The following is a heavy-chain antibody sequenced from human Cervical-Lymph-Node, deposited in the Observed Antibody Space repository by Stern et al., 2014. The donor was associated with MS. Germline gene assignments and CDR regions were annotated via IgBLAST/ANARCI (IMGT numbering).Heavy chain of an antibody. CDR2: INTNTGIP. D-gene: IGHD3-3*01. J-gene: IGHJ4*02. CDR3: ARLRVGNITRDY. Sequence: QVQLVQSGSELKKPGTSVKVSCKASGYTFTDYGINWVRQAPGKGLEWMGWINTNTGIPTYAQAFTGRFVFSFDTSVSTAYLHISSLRADDTAVYYCARLRVGNITRDYWGLGTLVTVSP. V-gene: IGHV7-4-1*02. CDR1: GYTFTDYG.